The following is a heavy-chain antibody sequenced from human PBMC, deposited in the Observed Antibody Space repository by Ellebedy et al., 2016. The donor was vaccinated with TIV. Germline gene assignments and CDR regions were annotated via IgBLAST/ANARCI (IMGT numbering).Heavy chain of an antibody. D-gene: IGHD4-17*01. V-gene: IGHV5-51*01. CDR1: GYSFTSYW. J-gene: IGHJ5*02. Sequence: GESLKISXKGSGYSFTSYWIGWVRQMPGKGLEWMGIIYPGDSDTRYSPSFQGQVTISADKSISTAYLQWSSLKASDTAMYYYARLPDYGDYGVRRDWFDPWGQGTLVTVSS. CDR3: ARLPDYGDYGVRRDWFDP. CDR2: IYPGDSDT.